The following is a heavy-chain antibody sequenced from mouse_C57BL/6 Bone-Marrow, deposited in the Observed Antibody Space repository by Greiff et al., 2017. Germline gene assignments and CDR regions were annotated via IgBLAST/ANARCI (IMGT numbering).Heavy chain of an antibody. CDR1: GFTFSNYW. CDR2: IRLKSDNYAT. J-gene: IGHJ4*01. CDR3: TSLYSNYFRDY. V-gene: IGHV6-3*01. D-gene: IGHD2-5*01. Sequence: EVKLEESGGGLVQPGGSMKLSCVASGFTFSNYWMNWVRQSPEKGLEWVAQIRLKSDNYATHYAESVKGRFTISRDDSKSSVYLQMNNLRAEDTGIYYCTSLYSNYFRDYWGQGTSVTVSS.